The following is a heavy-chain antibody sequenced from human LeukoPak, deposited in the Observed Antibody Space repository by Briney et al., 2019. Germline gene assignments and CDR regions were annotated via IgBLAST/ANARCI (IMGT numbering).Heavy chain of an antibody. Sequence: ASVKVSCKVSGYTLTELSMHWVRQAPGKGLEWMGGFDPEDGETIYAQKFQGRVTMTEDTSTDTAYMELSSLRSEDTAVYYCATAIITMDRGALAGWFDPWGQGTLVTVSS. V-gene: IGHV1-24*01. D-gene: IGHD3-10*01. CDR3: ATAIITMDRGALAGWFDP. J-gene: IGHJ5*02. CDR1: GYTLTELS. CDR2: FDPEDGET.